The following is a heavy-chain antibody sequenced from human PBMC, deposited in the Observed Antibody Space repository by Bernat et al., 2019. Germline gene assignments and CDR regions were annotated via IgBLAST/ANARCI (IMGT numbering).Heavy chain of an antibody. CDR3: ARGIGRGSFDL. CDR1: GYTFTGYY. Sequence: QVQLLQSVSEVKKPGASVKVSCKASGYTFTGYYMHCVRQAPVQGLELMGWINPNSGGTNYEKKLQCWVTMTRDTSISTAYMEMGRLRAEDTVVYYCARGIGRGSFDL. J-gene: IGHJ2*01. D-gene: IGHD1-26*01. CDR2: INPNSGGT. V-gene: IGHV1-2*04.